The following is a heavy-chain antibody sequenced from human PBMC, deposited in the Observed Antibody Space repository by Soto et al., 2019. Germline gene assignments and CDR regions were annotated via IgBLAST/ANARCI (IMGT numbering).Heavy chain of an antibody. D-gene: IGHD6-13*01. J-gene: IGHJ3*02. V-gene: IGHV3-20*04. CDR1: GFTFGDYG. Sequence: GGSLRLSCAASGFTFGDYGMSWVRQAPGKGLEWVSGINWSGGSTGYADSVKGRFTISRDNAKNSLYLQMNSLRAEDTAVYYCARAPARIAAADYDAFDIWGQGTMVTVSS. CDR3: ARAPARIAAADYDAFDI. CDR2: INWSGGST.